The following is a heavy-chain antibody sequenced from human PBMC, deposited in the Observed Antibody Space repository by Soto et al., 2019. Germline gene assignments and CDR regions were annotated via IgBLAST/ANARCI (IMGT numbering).Heavy chain of an antibody. CDR3: SRRPWVRVENSTRFKLERKPAFDI. CDR2: INHSGST. D-gene: IGHD1-1*01. Sequence: QVQLQQWGAGLLKPSETLSLTCAVYGGSFSGYYWSWIRQPPGKGLEWIGEINHSGSTNYNPSLKKRVTKSIETSKHNYSLKLSSVTAADTALYYYSRRPWVRVENSTRFKLERKPAFDIWSQGTMVTVSS. J-gene: IGHJ3*02. CDR1: GGSFSGYY. V-gene: IGHV4-34*01.